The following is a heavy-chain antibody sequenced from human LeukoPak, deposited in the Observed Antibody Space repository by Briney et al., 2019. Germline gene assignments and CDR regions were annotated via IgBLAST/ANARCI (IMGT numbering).Heavy chain of an antibody. Sequence: SETLSLTCTVSGGSISSSNYYWGWIRQPPGKGLEWIGTIYYSGSTYYNPSLKRRVTISVDTSYNQFSLKMTSVTAADTAVYYCTSQTRLGWAVDYWGQGTLVPVSS. V-gene: IGHV4-39*01. CDR2: IYYSGST. J-gene: IGHJ4*02. CDR3: TSQTRLGWAVDY. CDR1: GGSISSSNYY. D-gene: IGHD1-26*01.